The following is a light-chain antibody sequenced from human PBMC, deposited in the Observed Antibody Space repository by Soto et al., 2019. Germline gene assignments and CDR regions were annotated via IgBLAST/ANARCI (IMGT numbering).Light chain of an antibody. J-gene: IGKJ4*01. CDR3: QQSYSAPPLT. V-gene: IGKV1-39*01. Sequence: IQMTQSPSSLSASVEDRVTITCRASQSISKYLNWYQQKPGKAPKLLIYAASSLHSGVPSRFSGSGSGTDFTLTISSLQPEDFATYYCQQSYSAPPLTFGGGTNVEFK. CDR1: QSISKY. CDR2: AAS.